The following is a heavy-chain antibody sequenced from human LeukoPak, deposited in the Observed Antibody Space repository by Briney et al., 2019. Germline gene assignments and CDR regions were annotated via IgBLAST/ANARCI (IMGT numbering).Heavy chain of an antibody. V-gene: IGHV3-30*02. CDR2: IRYDGSNK. D-gene: IGHD2-15*01. Sequence: GGSLRLSCAASGFTFSSYGMHWVRQAPGKGLEWVAFIRYDGSNKYYADSVKGRFTISRDNSKNTLYLQMNSLRAEDTAVYYCAKDTARYCSGGSCYSGGDYWGQGTLVTVSS. CDR1: GFTFSSYG. J-gene: IGHJ4*02. CDR3: AKDTARYCSGGSCYSGGDY.